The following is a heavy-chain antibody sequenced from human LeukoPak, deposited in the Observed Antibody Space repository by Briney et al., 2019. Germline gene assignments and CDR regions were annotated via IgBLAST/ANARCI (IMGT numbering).Heavy chain of an antibody. CDR3: ARVSKGRTFTFYYYYMDV. V-gene: IGHV3-21*01. Sequence: GGSLRLSCAASGFTFSSYSMNWVRLAPGKGLEWVSSISSSSSYIYYADSVKGRFTISRDNAKNSLYLQMNSLRAEDTAVYYCARVSKGRTFTFYYYYMDVWGKGTTVTVSS. CDR1: GFTFSSYS. CDR2: ISSSSSYI. D-gene: IGHD3-16*01. J-gene: IGHJ6*03.